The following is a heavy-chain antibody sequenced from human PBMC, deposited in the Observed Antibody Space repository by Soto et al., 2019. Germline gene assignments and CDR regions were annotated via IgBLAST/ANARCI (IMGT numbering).Heavy chain of an antibody. Sequence: QVQLVESGGGVVQPGRSLRLSCAASGFTFSSYGMHWVRQAPGKGLEWVAVISYDGSNKYYADSVKGRFTISRDNSKNARYLQMNSLRAEDTGVYYCASRYGMDVRGQGTTVTVSS. J-gene: IGHJ6*02. CDR1: GFTFSSYG. CDR2: ISYDGSNK. V-gene: IGHV3-30*03. CDR3: ASRYGMDV.